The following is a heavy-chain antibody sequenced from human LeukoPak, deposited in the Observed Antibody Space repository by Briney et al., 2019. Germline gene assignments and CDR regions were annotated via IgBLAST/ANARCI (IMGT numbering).Heavy chain of an antibody. CDR3: ARDSRQAHDY. Sequence: GGSLRLSCAASGFTFSSYSMNWVRQAPGKGLEWVSYISTSSSIIYYADSVKGRFTISRDNAKNSLYQQMNSLRAEDTAVYYCARDSRQAHDYWGQGTLVTVSS. J-gene: IGHJ4*02. CDR2: ISTSSSII. V-gene: IGHV3-48*01. D-gene: IGHD6-25*01. CDR1: GFTFSSYS.